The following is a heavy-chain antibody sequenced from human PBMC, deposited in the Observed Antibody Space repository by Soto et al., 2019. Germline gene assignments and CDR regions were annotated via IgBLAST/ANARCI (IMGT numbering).Heavy chain of an antibody. CDR3: ARRIRYFDWLLDC. Sequence: PSETLXLTCTVYGGXFSGYYWSWIRQPPGKGLEWIGEINHSGSTNYNPSLKSRVTISVDTSKNQFSLKLSSVTAADTAVYYCARRIRYFDWLLDCWGQGTLVTVSS. CDR2: INHSGST. V-gene: IGHV4-34*01. CDR1: GGXFSGYY. J-gene: IGHJ4*02. D-gene: IGHD3-9*01.